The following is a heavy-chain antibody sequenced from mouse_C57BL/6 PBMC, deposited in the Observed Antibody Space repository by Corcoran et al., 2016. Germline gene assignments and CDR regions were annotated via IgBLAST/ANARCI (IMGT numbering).Heavy chain of an antibody. CDR3: ARYYGSSCPLGV. J-gene: IGHJ1*03. Sequence: QVQLQQSGAELARPGASVKLSCKASGYTFTSYGISWVKQRTGQGLEWIGEIYPRSGNTYYNEKFKGKATLTADKSSSTAYMELRSLTSEDSAVYFCARYYGSSCPLGVWGTGTTVTVSS. CDR1: GYTFTSYG. D-gene: IGHD1-1*01. V-gene: IGHV1-81*01. CDR2: IYPRSGNT.